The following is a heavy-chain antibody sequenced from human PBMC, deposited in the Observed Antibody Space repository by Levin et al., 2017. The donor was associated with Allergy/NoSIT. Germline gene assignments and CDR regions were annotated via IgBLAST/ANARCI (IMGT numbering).Heavy chain of an antibody. V-gene: IGHV3-48*03. D-gene: IGHD3-3*01. CDR3: ARQLGNFWSGYNYFDY. Sequence: GGSLRLSCAASGFTFSSYEMNWVRRAPGKGLEWVSYISSTGSTIYSADSVKGWFTISRDNAKNSLYLHMNSLRAEDTAVYYCARQLGNFWSGYNYFDYWGQGTLVTVSS. CDR1: GFTFSSYE. CDR2: ISSTGSTI. J-gene: IGHJ4*02.